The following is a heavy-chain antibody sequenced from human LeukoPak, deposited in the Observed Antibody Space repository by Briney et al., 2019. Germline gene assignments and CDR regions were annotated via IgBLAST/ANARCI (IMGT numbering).Heavy chain of an antibody. J-gene: IGHJ4*02. D-gene: IGHD5-12*01. CDR1: GGTFSSYA. CDR2: IIPIFGTA. Sequence: SVKVSCKASGGTFSSYAISWVRQAPGQGLEWVGGIIPIFGTANYAQKFQGRVTITADESTSTAYMELSSLRSEDTAVYYCAVGYSSLQFDYWGQGTLVTVSS. CDR3: AVGYSSLQFDY. V-gene: IGHV1-69*13.